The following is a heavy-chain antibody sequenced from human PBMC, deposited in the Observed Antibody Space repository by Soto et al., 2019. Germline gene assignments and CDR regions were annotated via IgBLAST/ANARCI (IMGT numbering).Heavy chain of an antibody. CDR3: ARTGTMVRGVWYNWFDP. CDR2: INHSGST. Sequence: SETLSLTCAVYGGSFSGYYWSWIRQPPGKGLEWIGEINHSGSTNYNPSIKSRVTISVDKSKNQFSLKMSSVTAADAALYYCARTGTMVRGVWYNWFDPWGQGTLVTVSS. J-gene: IGHJ5*02. CDR1: GGSFSGYY. D-gene: IGHD3-10*01. V-gene: IGHV4-34*01.